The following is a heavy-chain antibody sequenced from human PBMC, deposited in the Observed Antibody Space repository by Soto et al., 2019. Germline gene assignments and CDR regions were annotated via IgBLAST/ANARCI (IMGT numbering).Heavy chain of an antibody. J-gene: IGHJ6*03. Sequence: SQTLSLTCAISGDSVSSNSAAWNWIRQSPSRGLEWLGRTYYRSKWYNDYAVSVKSRITINPDTSKNQFSLQLNSVTPEDTAVYYCARASSIAARRDYYYYMDVWGKGTTVTVSS. CDR2: TYYRSKWYN. D-gene: IGHD6-6*01. V-gene: IGHV6-1*01. CDR3: ARASSIAARRDYYYYMDV. CDR1: GDSVSSNSAA.